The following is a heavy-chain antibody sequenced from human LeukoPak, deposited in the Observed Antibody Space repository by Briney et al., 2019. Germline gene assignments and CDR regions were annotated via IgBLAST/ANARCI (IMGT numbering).Heavy chain of an antibody. D-gene: IGHD2-15*01. Sequence: SETLSLTCAVSGGSIISGGYSWSWLRQPPGKRLEWIGFIYYSGSTHYTPSLKSRVTMSVDTSKNQFSLKLSSVTAADTAVYYCASVPPAGSHSGGSYYSGPYTFDIWSQGTMVTVSS. CDR2: IYYSGST. V-gene: IGHV4-30-4*07. CDR1: GGSIISGGYS. J-gene: IGHJ3*02. CDR3: ASVPPAGSHSGGSYYSGPYTFDI.